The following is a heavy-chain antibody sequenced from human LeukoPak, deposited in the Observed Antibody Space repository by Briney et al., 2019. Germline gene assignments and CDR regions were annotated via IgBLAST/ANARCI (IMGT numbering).Heavy chain of an antibody. J-gene: IGHJ4*02. Sequence: GGSLRLSCAASGFTLSDFWMSWVRQAPGKGLKWVANIDQDGSDKNYVGSVKGRFTISRDEAKNSLFLQMNSLRAEDTAVYYCARWELIDYWGQGTLVTVSS. CDR2: IDQDGSDK. D-gene: IGHD1-26*01. CDR1: GFTLSDFW. V-gene: IGHV3-7*01. CDR3: ARWELIDY.